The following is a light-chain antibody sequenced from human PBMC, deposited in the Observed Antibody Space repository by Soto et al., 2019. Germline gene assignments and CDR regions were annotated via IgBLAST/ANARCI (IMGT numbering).Light chain of an antibody. CDR2: DAS. CDR3: QHYNSYSWT. CDR1: QRIDKW. V-gene: IGKV1-5*01. Sequence: DIQMTQSPSTLSASVGDRVTITCRASQRIDKWLAWYHQKPGKAPKRLIYDASSLESGVPSRFSSSGSGTDFTLAISSLHPDDFATDYCQHYNSYSWTFGQGTKLDIK. J-gene: IGKJ1*01.